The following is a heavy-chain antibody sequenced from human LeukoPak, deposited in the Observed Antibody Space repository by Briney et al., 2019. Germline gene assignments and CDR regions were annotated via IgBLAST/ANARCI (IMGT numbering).Heavy chain of an antibody. J-gene: IGHJ4*02. Sequence: GGSLRLSCAASGFTFSSYSMNWVRQAPGKELEWVSSISSSSSYIYYADSVKGRFTISRDNAKNSLYLQMNSLRAEDTAVYYCARDPHCSSTSCYGGYYFDYWGQGTLVTVSS. CDR2: ISSSSSYI. D-gene: IGHD2-2*01. V-gene: IGHV3-21*01. CDR1: GFTFSSYS. CDR3: ARDPHCSSTSCYGGYYFDY.